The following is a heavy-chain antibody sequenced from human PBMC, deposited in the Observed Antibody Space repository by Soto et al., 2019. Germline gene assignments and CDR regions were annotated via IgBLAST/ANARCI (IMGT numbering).Heavy chain of an antibody. CDR3: ATDMYYGSVFHACFI. V-gene: IGHV1-18*01. CDR2: ISAYNGNT. Sequence: AAVKVSWEASGYTITSYGISWVRQAPGQGLEWMGRISAYNGNTNYAQKLQGRVTMTTXTXXSXXXMXLXXLRSDATAVYYCATDMYYGSVFHACFIW. J-gene: IGHJ3*02. CDR1: GYTITSYG. D-gene: IGHD3-10*01.